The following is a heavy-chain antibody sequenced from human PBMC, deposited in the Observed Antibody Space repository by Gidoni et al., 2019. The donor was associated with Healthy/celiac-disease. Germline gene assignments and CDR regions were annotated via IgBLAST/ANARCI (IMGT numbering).Heavy chain of an antibody. V-gene: IGHV4-61*02. CDR1: GGSISSGSYY. CDR2: SYTSGSI. CDR3: AREFRRYSYGYDY. J-gene: IGHJ4*02. D-gene: IGHD5-18*01. Sequence: QVQLQESGPGLVKPSQTLSLTCTVSGGSISSGSYYWRWIRQPAGKGLEWIGRSYTSGSINYNTSLKSLVTISVDTSKNQFALKLSSVTAADTAVYYCAREFRRYSYGYDYWGQGTLVTVSS.